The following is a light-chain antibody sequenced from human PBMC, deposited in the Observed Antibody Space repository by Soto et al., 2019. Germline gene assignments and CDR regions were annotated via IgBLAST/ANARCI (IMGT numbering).Light chain of an antibody. CDR2: EVS. Sequence: QSALTQPASVSGSPGQSITLSCTGTSSDVGGYNYVSWYQQHPGKAPKLMIYEVSNRPSGVSNRFCGSKSGNTASLTISGLQAEDEADYYCRSYTSSSTRVFGGGTKLTVL. CDR3: RSYTSSSTRV. J-gene: IGLJ3*02. CDR1: SSDVGGYNY. V-gene: IGLV2-14*01.